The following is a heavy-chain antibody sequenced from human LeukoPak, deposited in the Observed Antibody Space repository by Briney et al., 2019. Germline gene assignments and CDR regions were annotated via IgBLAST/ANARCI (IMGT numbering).Heavy chain of an antibody. CDR1: GGSISSSSYY. CDR3: ATLVWGSYRPNDY. Sequence: SETLSLTCTVSGGSISSSSYYWGWIRQPPGKGLEWIGEINHSGSTNYNPSLKSRVTISVDTSKNQFSLKLSSVTAADTAVYYCATLVWGSYRPNDYWGQGTLVTVSS. D-gene: IGHD3-16*02. V-gene: IGHV4-39*07. CDR2: INHSGST. J-gene: IGHJ4*02.